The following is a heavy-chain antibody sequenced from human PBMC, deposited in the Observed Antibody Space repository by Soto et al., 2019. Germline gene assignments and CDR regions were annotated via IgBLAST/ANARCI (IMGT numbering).Heavy chain of an antibody. J-gene: IGHJ5*02. D-gene: IGHD1-20*01. CDR1: GFTFSTAW. Sequence: PGGSLRLSCAASGFTFSTAWMSWVRQAPGKGLEWVGRIKSKTDGGTTDYAAPVKGRFTISRDDSKNTLYLQMNSLKTEDTAVYYCTTARISDWFDPWGQGTLVTVSS. CDR2: IKSKTDGGTT. V-gene: IGHV3-15*01. CDR3: TTARISDWFDP.